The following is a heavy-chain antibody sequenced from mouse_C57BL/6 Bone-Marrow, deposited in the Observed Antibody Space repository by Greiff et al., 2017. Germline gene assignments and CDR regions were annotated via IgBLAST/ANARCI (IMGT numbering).Heavy chain of an antibody. Sequence: QVQLQQSGPELVKPGASVKLSCKASGYTFTSYDINWVKQRPGQGLEWIGWIYPRDGSTKYTAKFKGKATLTVDTSSSTAYMERHSLTSEDSAVYLCARHPPLRNPYFDVWGTGTTVTVSS. V-gene: IGHV1-85*01. J-gene: IGHJ1*03. CDR2: IYPRDGST. CDR3: ARHPPLRNPYFDV. CDR1: GYTFTSYD.